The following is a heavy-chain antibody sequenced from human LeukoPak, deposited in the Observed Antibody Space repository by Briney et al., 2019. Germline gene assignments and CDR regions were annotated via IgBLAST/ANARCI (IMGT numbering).Heavy chain of an antibody. V-gene: IGHV3-23*01. CDR3: AKGAYVIVVVTATRLDY. CDR2: ISGSGANT. CDR1: GFTFSSYA. J-gene: IGHJ4*02. Sequence: GGSLRLSCAASGFTFSSYAMSWVRQAPGKGLEWVSGISGSGANTFYADSVKGRFTISRDKSKNTLYLQINNMRAEDTAVYYCAKGAYVIVVVTATRLDYWGQGTLVTVSS. D-gene: IGHD2-21*02.